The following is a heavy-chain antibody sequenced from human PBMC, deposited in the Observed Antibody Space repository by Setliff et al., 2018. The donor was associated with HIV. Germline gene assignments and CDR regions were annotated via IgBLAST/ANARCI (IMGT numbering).Heavy chain of an antibody. D-gene: IGHD3-10*01. Sequence: SETLSLTCTASGGSISSFYWSWIRQPPGKGLEWIGYIYYSGSTNYNPSLKSRVTISVDTSKNQFSLKLSSVTAADTAVYYCARVGDYGSGGWFDPWGQGTLVTVSS. J-gene: IGHJ5*02. CDR3: ARVGDYGSGGWFDP. CDR1: GGSISSFY. V-gene: IGHV4-59*01. CDR2: IYYSGST.